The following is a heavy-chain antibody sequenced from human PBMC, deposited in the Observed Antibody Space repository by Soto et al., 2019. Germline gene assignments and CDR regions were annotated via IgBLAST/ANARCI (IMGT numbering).Heavy chain of an antibody. CDR3: ARVYSVSYSDY. J-gene: IGHJ4*02. Sequence: QVQLQESGPGLVKPSGTLSLSCAVSGGSIRSNNRWSWVRQPPGKGLEWIGEIFHSGSTNYNPSLKTRVTISVDKSKNQFSLKLSSVTAADTAVYYCARVYSVSYSDYWGQGTLFPVSS. CDR1: GGSIRSNNR. V-gene: IGHV4-4*02. CDR2: IFHSGST. D-gene: IGHD1-26*01.